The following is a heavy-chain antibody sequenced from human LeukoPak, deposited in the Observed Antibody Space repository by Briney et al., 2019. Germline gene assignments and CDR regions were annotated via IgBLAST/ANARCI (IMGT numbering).Heavy chain of an antibody. V-gene: IGHV4-4*02. CDR1: GGSITNSNY. CDR3: AREGGPYRPLDY. Sequence: SETLSLTCGVSGGSITNSNYWTCLRRPPGKGLDGVGEVNLQGSTNYNSSLMGRDAIAVATSENHISLNLTTVTAADTAVYYCAREGGPYRPLDYSGQGTLVTASS. J-gene: IGHJ4*02. CDR2: VNLQGST.